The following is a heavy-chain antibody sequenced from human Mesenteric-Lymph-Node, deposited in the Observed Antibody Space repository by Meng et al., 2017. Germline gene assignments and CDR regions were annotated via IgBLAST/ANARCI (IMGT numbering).Heavy chain of an antibody. CDR1: RFTFSYFA. D-gene: IGHD3-22*01. V-gene: IGHV3-30-3*01. CDR2: ISYDGSNK. Sequence: QVQLVESGGGVVQPVRSLRLSCAASRFTFSYFAMHWVRQAPGKGLEWVALISYDGSNKYSADSVRGRFTISRDNSKNTLYLQMNSLRAEDTAVYYCARAPTLYDRSAYFDYWGQGTLVTVSS. J-gene: IGHJ4*02. CDR3: ARAPTLYDRSAYFDY.